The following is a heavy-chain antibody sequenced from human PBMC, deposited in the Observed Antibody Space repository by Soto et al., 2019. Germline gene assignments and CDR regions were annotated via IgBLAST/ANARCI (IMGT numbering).Heavy chain of an antibody. CDR3: ARVRYSSSWERFDY. D-gene: IGHD6-13*01. Sequence: QVQLVQSGAEVKKPGSSVKVSCKASGGTFSTYAINWVRQAPGQGLEWLGGIIPMSGSPNYAQKFQGRVTTTADEPRSKAYMEPRSLTSAETAIYHCARVRYSSSWERFDYWGQATLVTFAS. V-gene: IGHV1-69*01. J-gene: IGHJ4*02. CDR1: GGTFSTYA. CDR2: IIPMSGSP.